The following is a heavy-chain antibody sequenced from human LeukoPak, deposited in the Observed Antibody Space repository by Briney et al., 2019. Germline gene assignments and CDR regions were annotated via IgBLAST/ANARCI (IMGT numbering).Heavy chain of an antibody. CDR3: AREVFSSWSYYFDY. D-gene: IGHD6-13*01. CDR2: IYYSGST. V-gene: IGHV4-59*11. CDR1: GDSINSLDL. J-gene: IGHJ4*02. Sequence: SGTLSLTCTVSGDSINSLDLWSWVRQPPGKGLEWIGYIYYSGSTNYNPSLKSRVTISVDTSKNQFSLKLSSVTAADTAVYYCAREVFSSWSYYFDYWGQGTLVTVSS.